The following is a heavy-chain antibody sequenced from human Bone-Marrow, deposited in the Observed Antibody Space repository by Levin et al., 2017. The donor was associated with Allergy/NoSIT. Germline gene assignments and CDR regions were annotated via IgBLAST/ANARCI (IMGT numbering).Heavy chain of an antibody. D-gene: IGHD3-10*02. CDR3: AKGGLGTVNVRPYDY. CDR1: GFSFGTYL. V-gene: IGHV3-23*02. J-gene: IGHJ4*02. Sequence: GESLKISCAASGFSFGTYLMSWVRQAPGKGPEWVAAIGGGSVNLFYSNSVKGRFTISRDNSKNMLYLQMNDLRVEDTALYYCAKGGLGTVNVRPYDYWGQGTLVAVSS. CDR2: IGGGSVNL.